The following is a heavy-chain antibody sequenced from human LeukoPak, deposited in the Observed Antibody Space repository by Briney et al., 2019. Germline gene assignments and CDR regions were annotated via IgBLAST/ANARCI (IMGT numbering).Heavy chain of an antibody. Sequence: EASVKVSCKASGYTFTSYDINWVRQATGQGLEWMGWMNPNSGNTNYAQKLQGRVTMTTDTSTSTAYMELRSLRSDDTAVYYCARDFYGDYVGFDYWGQGTLVTVSS. CDR1: GYTFTSYD. CDR3: ARDFYGDYVGFDY. D-gene: IGHD4-17*01. V-gene: IGHV1-18*01. J-gene: IGHJ4*02. CDR2: MNPNSGNT.